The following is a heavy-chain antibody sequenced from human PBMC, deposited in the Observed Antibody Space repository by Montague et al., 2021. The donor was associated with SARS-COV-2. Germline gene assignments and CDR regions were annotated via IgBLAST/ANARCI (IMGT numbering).Heavy chain of an antibody. V-gene: IGHV4-4*07. CDR1: GGSISSYD. J-gene: IGHJ2*01. D-gene: IGHD3-3*01. CDR3: ARGLDYYDFWSGYYPAYWYFDL. CDR2: IYTSGST. Sequence: SETLSLTCTGSGGSISSYDGSWIRQPAGKRLEWIGRIYTSGSTNYNPSLKSRVTMSVDTFKNQFSLKLSSVTAADTAVYYCARGLDYYDFWSGYYPAYWYFDLWGRGTLVTVSS.